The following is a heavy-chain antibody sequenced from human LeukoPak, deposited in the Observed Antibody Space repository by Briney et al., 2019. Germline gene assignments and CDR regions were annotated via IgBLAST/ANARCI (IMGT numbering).Heavy chain of an antibody. CDR2: ISAYNGNT. Sequence: ASVKVSCKASGYTFTSYGISWVRQAPGQGLEWMGWISAYNGNTNYAQKLQGRVTMTTDTSTSTAYMGLRSLRSDDTAVYYCARAGVTMVRGENYYYYYYMDVWGKGTTVTVSS. J-gene: IGHJ6*03. CDR3: ARAGVTMVRGENYYYYYYMDV. CDR1: GYTFTSYG. V-gene: IGHV1-18*01. D-gene: IGHD3-10*01.